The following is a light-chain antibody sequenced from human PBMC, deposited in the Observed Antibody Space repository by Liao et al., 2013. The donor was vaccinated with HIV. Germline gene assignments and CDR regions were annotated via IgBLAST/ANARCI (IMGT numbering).Light chain of an antibody. Sequence: SYELTQPPSVSVSPGQTASITCSGDKLGDKYACWYHQKPGQSPVLVIYQDTKRPSGIPERFSGSNSGNTATLTISGTQAMDEADYYCQAWDSSTAPVVFGGGTKLTVL. CDR1: KLGDKY. CDR2: QDT. J-gene: IGLJ2*01. CDR3: QAWDSSTAPVV. V-gene: IGLV3-1*01.